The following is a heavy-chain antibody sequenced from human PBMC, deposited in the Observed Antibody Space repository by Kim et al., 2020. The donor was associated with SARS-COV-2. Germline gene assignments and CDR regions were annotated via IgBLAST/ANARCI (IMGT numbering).Heavy chain of an antibody. CDR1: GFTFSSYS. Sequence: GGSLRLSCAASGFTFSSYSMNWVRQAPGKGLEWVSSISSSSSYIYYADSVKGRFTISRDNAKNSLYLQMNSLRAEDTAVYYCASTTGGDYDILIGLTPVGYYYGMDVWGQGPTVTVSS. D-gene: IGHD3-9*01. J-gene: IGHJ6*02. V-gene: IGHV3-21*01. CDR2: ISSSSSYI. CDR3: ASTTGGDYDILIGLTPVGYYYGMDV.